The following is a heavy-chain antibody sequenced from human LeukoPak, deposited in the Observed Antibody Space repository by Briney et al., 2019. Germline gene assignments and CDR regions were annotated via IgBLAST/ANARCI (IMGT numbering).Heavy chain of an antibody. J-gene: IGHJ3*02. CDR2: ISGYNGYT. CDR1: GYTFTNYG. Sequence: ASVKVSCKASGYTFTNYGISWVRQAPGQGLEWMGWISGYNGYTNYAQKLQGRVTMTTDTSTSTAYMEVRSLRSDDTAVYYCARDGHRRYHYDSSGREDAFDMWGQGTMVTVSP. D-gene: IGHD3-22*01. CDR3: ARDGHRRYHYDSSGREDAFDM. V-gene: IGHV1-18*01.